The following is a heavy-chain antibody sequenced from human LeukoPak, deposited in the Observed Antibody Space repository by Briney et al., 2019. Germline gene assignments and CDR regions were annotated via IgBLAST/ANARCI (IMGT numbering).Heavy chain of an antibody. CDR2: IYYSGST. V-gene: IGHV4-30-4*08. CDR1: GGSISSGDYY. CDR3: ARVLPYDFWSGPSPYYFDY. D-gene: IGHD3-3*01. Sequence: SQTLSLTCTVSGGSISSGDYYWSWIRQPAGKGLEWIGYIYYSGSTYYNPSLKSRVTISVDTSKNQFSLKLSSVTAADTAVYYCARVLPYDFWSGPSPYYFDYWGQGTLVTVSS. J-gene: IGHJ4*02.